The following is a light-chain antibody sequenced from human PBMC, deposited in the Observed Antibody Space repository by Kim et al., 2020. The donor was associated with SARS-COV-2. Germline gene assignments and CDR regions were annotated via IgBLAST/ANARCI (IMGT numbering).Light chain of an antibody. CDR3: QAWDSSTFYV. V-gene: IGLV3-1*01. CDR1: KLGDKY. J-gene: IGLJ1*01. CDR2: RDN. Sequence: SPDQTVSITCSGDKLGDKYVSWYQQRPGQSPALVIYRDNKRPSGIPERFSGSNSGNTATLTISGTHAMDEADYYCQAWDSSTFYVFGTGTKVTVL.